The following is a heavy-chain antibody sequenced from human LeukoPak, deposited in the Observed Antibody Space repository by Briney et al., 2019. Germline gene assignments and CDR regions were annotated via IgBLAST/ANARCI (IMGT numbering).Heavy chain of an antibody. V-gene: IGHV3-23*01. D-gene: IGHD1-26*01. J-gene: IGHJ4*02. CDR1: GFTFSSFA. CDR3: ARFVGATSYFDY. CDR2: ISGSGDST. Sequence: PGGSLRLSCAASGFTFSSFALSWVRQAPGKGLEWVSSISGSGDSTYYMESVKGRFTISRDNSENTLYLQMNSLRADDTAVYYCARFVGATSYFDYWGQGTLVTVSS.